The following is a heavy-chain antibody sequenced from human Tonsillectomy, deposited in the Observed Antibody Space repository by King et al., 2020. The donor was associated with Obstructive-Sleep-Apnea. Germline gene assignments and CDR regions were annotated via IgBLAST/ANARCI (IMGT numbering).Heavy chain of an antibody. J-gene: IGHJ5*02. V-gene: IGHV4-59*01. CDR2: MYHSGST. CDR3: ARDLTYYYGSGFDP. D-gene: IGHD3-10*01. Sequence: QLQESGPGLVKPSETLSLTCTVSGGSINNYYWTWIRQPPGKGLEWIGYMYHSGSTKYNPSLKSRVTMSVDTSKNQFSLKLSSVTAADTAIYYCARDLTYYYGSGFDPWGQGTLVTVSS. CDR1: GGSINNYY.